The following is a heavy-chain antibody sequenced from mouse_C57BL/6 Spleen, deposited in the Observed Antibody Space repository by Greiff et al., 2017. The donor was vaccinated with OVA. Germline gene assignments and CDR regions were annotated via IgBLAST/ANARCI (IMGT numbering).Heavy chain of an antibody. Sequence: QVQLQQSGPGLVQPSQSLFITCTVSGFSLTSYGVHWVRQSPGKGLEWLGVIWSGGSTDYNAAFISRLSISKDNSKSQFFFKMNSLQADDTAIYYWARNWEDGGWYFEVWGTETTVTVT. D-gene: IGHD4-1*01. CDR2: IWSGGST. V-gene: IGHV2-2*01. CDR3: ARNWEDGGWYFEV. J-gene: IGHJ1*03. CDR1: GFSLTSYG.